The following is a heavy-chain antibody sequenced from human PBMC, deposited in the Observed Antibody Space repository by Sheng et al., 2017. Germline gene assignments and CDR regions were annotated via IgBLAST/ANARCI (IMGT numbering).Heavy chain of an antibody. D-gene: IGHD7-27*01. CDR1: GFTFSSYS. CDR3: ARLLGNWFDP. Sequence: EVQLVESGGGLVQPGGSLRLSCAASGFTFSSYSMNWVRQAPGKGLEWVSYISSSSSTIYYADSVKGRFTISRDNAKNSLYLQMNSLRAEDTAVYYCARLLGNWFDPWGQGTLVTVSS. CDR2: ISSSSSTI. J-gene: IGHJ5*02. V-gene: IGHV3-48*01.